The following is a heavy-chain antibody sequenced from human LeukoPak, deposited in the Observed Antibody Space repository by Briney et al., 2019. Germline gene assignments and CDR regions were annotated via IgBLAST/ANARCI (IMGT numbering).Heavy chain of an antibody. Sequence: PGGSLRLSCAASGFTFSSYAMSWVRQAPGKGLEWVSAISGSGGSTYYADSVKGRLTISRDNSKNTLYLQMNSLRAEDTAVYYCAKGGVLLYYDFWSGYYYNYFDYWGRGTLVTVSS. CDR3: AKGGVLLYYDFWSGYYYNYFDY. J-gene: IGHJ4*02. D-gene: IGHD3-3*01. CDR1: GFTFSSYA. V-gene: IGHV3-23*01. CDR2: ISGSGGST.